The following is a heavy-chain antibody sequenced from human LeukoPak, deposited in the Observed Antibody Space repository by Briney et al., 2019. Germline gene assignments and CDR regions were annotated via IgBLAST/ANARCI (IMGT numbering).Heavy chain of an antibody. CDR2: INSDESTT. CDR3: VRESGAAADY. D-gene: IGHD6-13*01. Sequence: GESLRLSCEASGFTFSSYWMHWVRQAPGKGLVWVSRINSDESTTNYADSVKGRFTISRDNAKNTLYLQMDSLRAEDTAVYYCVRESGAAADYWGQGTLVTVSS. CDR1: GFTFSSYW. V-gene: IGHV3-74*01. J-gene: IGHJ4*02.